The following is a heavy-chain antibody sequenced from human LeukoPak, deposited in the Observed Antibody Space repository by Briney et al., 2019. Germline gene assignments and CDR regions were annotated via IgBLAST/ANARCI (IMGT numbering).Heavy chain of an antibody. D-gene: IGHD2-2*01. CDR1: GYTFTSYD. Sequence: ASVKVSCKASGYTFTSYDINWVRQATGQGLEWMGWISAYNGNTNYAQKLQGRVTMTTDTSTSTAYMELRSLRSDDTAVYYCARDQVPATPLDYWGQGTLVTVSS. CDR2: ISAYNGNT. V-gene: IGHV1-18*01. CDR3: ARDQVPATPLDY. J-gene: IGHJ4*02.